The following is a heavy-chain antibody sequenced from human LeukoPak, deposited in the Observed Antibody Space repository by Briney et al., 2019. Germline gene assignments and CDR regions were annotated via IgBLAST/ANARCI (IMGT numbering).Heavy chain of an antibody. CDR3: ARRGIAATHYYFDY. Sequence: GGSLRLSCAASGFTFSSYEMNWVRQAPGKGLEWVSSISTSSSYIYYADSVKGRFTISRDNAKNSLYLQMNSLRAEDTAVYYCARRGIAATHYYFDYWGQGTLVTVSS. D-gene: IGHD2-15*01. CDR1: GFTFSSYE. J-gene: IGHJ4*02. CDR2: ISTSSSYI. V-gene: IGHV3-21*01.